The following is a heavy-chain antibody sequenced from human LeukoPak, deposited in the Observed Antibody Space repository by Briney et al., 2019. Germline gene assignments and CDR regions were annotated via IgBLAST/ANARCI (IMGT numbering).Heavy chain of an antibody. CDR3: VVGFDY. CDR1: GFSLTTSGVG. J-gene: IGHJ4*02. D-gene: IGHD2-15*01. V-gene: IGHV2-5*01. CDR2: IYWNDDK. Sequence: SGPTLVNPTQTLTLACTFSGFSLTTSGVGVGWVRQPPGKALEWLAVIYWNDDKYYSPSLKSRFTITKDTSKNQVVLTMTNMNHVDTATYYCVVGFDYWGQGILVTVSS.